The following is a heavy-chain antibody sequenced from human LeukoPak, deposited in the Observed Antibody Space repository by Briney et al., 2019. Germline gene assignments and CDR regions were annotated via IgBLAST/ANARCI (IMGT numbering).Heavy chain of an antibody. CDR1: GYTFTSYA. Sequence: ASVKIPCKASGYTFTSYAIDWVRQAPGQRLEWMGWIKAGNGNTKYSQKFQGRVTITRDTSASTAYMELSSLRSEDTAVYYCAREGDYGSYYYGMDVWGKGTTVTVSS. D-gene: IGHD4/OR15-4a*01. CDR2: IKAGNGNT. J-gene: IGHJ6*04. CDR3: AREGDYGSYYYGMDV. V-gene: IGHV1-3*01.